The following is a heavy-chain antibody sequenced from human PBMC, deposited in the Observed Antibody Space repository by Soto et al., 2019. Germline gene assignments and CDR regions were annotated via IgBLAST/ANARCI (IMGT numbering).Heavy chain of an antibody. CDR2: IYYSGST. J-gene: IGHJ5*02. Sequence: PSETLSLTCTVSGGSISSYYWSWIRQPPGKGLEWIGYIYYSGSTNYNPSLKSRVTISVDTSKNQFSLKLSSVTAADTAVYYCARGIVDVVVPAALFDPWGQGTLVTVS. CDR1: GGSISSYY. D-gene: IGHD2-2*01. CDR3: ARGIVDVVVPAALFDP. V-gene: IGHV4-59*01.